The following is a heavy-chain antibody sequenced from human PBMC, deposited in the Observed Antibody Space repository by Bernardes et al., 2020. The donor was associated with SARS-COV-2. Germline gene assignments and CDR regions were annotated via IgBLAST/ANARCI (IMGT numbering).Heavy chain of an antibody. CDR2: FSQNGST. V-gene: IGHV4-34*01. CDR1: GTSFTIYY. CDR3: ARVNIERMGLDY. D-gene: IGHD5-12*01. Sequence: SETLSLTCDVYGTSFTIYYWSWIRQPPGKGLEWIGDFSQNGSTNYNPSLKSRVIISRDTSTSQFSLNVNSVTAADTAVYFCARVNIERMGLDYWGQGILVTVSS. J-gene: IGHJ4*02.